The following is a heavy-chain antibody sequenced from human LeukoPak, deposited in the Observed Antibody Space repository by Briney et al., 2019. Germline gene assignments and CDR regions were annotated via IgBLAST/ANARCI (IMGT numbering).Heavy chain of an antibody. Sequence: GGSLRLSCAASGFTFSSYWMSWVRQAPGKGLEWVANIKQDGSEKYYVDSVKGRFTISRDNAKNSLYLQMNSLRAEDTAVYYCARDLGYSSGWALDYWGQGTLDTVSS. CDR3: ARDLGYSSGWALDY. J-gene: IGHJ4*02. V-gene: IGHV3-7*01. CDR2: IKQDGSEK. D-gene: IGHD6-19*01. CDR1: GFTFSSYW.